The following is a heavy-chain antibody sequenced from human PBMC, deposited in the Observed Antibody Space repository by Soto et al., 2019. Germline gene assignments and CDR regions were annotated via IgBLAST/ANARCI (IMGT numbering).Heavy chain of an antibody. CDR2: ISYDGSNK. D-gene: IGHD6-13*01. CDR1: GFTFSSYG. J-gene: IGHJ6*01. Sequence: QVQLVESGGGVVQPGRSLRLSCAASGFTFSSYGMHWVRQAPGKGLEWVAVISYDGSNKYYADSVKGRFTISRDNSKNTLYLQMNSLRADDTAVYYCAKATKYSSSWYALYYYYGMDVW. V-gene: IGHV3-30*18. CDR3: AKATKYSSSWYALYYYYGMDV.